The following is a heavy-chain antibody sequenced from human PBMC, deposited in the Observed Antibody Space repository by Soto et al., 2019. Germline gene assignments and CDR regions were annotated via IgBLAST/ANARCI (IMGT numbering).Heavy chain of an antibody. D-gene: IGHD6-6*01. CDR2: TSGSGKDT. CDR1: GFDLTSSR. V-gene: IGHV3-21*01. CDR3: ARVHLVAGSAFYCAMDV. J-gene: IGHJ6*02. Sequence: GGFLRFPCVALGFDLTSSRMNGVRKAPGKGLEWVASTSGSGKDTFYRHSVKGRFAISRDSAGTSLFLRMDSVKVEDTAVYHCARVHLVAGSAFYCAMDVWGPGTAVTVSS.